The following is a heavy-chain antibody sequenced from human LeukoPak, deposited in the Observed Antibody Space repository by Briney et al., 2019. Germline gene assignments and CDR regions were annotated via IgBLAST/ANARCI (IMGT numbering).Heavy chain of an antibody. CDR1: GGSFSGYY. CDR3: ARGRRIAAADSYYFDY. Sequence: SETLSLTCAVYGGSFSGYYWSWIRQPPGKGLEWIGEINHSGSTNYNPSLKGRVTISVDTSKNQFSLKLSSVTAADTAVYYCARGRRIAAADSYYFDYWGQGTLVTVSS. J-gene: IGHJ4*02. D-gene: IGHD6-13*01. CDR2: INHSGST. V-gene: IGHV4-34*01.